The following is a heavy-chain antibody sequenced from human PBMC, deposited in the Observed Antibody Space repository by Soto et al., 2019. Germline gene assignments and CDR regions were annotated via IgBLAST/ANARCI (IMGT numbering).Heavy chain of an antibody. CDR1: GGSISSGGYP. CDR3: ARGSGSRPYYYYGMDV. J-gene: IGHJ6*02. V-gene: IGHV4-30-2*01. CDR2: IYHSGST. D-gene: IGHD3-10*01. Sequence: SETLSLTCAVSGGSISSGGYPWSWIRQPPGKGLEWIGYIYHSGSTYYNPSLKSRVTISVDRSKNQFSLKLSSVTAADTAVYYCARGSGSRPYYYYGMDVWGQGTTVTVSS.